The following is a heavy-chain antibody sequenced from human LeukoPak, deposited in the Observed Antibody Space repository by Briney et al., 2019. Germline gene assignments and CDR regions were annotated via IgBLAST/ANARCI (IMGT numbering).Heavy chain of an antibody. Sequence: GGSLRLSCAASGFTFSNHWMHWVRQAPGKGLVWVSRINSDGSSTSYADPVKGRFTITRDNAKNTLYLQMNSLRAEDTAVYYCARGTIYYPGHWGQGTLVTVSS. D-gene: IGHD3-22*01. CDR1: GFTFSNHW. CDR3: ARGTIYYPGH. V-gene: IGHV3-74*01. J-gene: IGHJ4*02. CDR2: INSDGSST.